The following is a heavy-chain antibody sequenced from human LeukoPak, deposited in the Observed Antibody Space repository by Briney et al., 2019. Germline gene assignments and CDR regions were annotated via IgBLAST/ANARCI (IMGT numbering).Heavy chain of an antibody. D-gene: IGHD6-19*01. CDR2: INHSGST. J-gene: IGHJ4*02. CDR3: AFLISSGWYYFDY. V-gene: IGHV4-34*01. CDR1: GGSFSGYY. Sequence: NPSETLSLTCAVYGGSFSGYYWSWIRQPPGKGLEWIGEINHSGSTNYNPSLKSRVTISVDTSKNQFSLKLSSVTAADTAVYYCAFLISSGWYYFDYWGQGTLVTVSS.